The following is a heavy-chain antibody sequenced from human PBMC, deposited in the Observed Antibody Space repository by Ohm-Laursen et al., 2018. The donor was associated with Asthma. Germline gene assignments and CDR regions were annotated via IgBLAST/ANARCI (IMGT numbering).Heavy chain of an antibody. CDR3: AREGRDGYNYPFDY. V-gene: IGHV3-72*01. D-gene: IGHD5-24*01. CDR1: GFTFSDHY. J-gene: IGHJ4*02. Sequence: SLRLSCAASGFTFSDHYMDWVRQAPGKGLEWVGRTRNKANSYTTEYAASVKGRFTISRDDSKNSPYLQMNSLKTEDTAVYYCAREGRDGYNYPFDYWGQGTLVTVSS. CDR2: TRNKANSYTT.